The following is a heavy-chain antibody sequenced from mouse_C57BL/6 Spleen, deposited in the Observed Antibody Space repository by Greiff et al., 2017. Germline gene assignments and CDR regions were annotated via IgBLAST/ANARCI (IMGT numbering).Heavy chain of an antibody. CDR1: GYTFTSYW. J-gene: IGHJ1*03. V-gene: IGHV1-52*01. CDR2: IDPSDSET. Sequence: VQLQQPGAELVRPGSSVKLSCKASGYTFTSYWMHWVKQRPIQGLEWIGNIDPSDSETHYNQKFKDKATLTVDKSSSTAYMQLSSLTSEVSAVYYCARSDYYGSSYGYFEGWGTGTTVTVAS. CDR3: ARSDYYGSSYGYFEG. D-gene: IGHD1-1*01.